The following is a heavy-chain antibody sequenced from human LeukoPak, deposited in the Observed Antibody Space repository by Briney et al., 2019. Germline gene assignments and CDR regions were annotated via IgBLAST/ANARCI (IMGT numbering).Heavy chain of an antibody. Sequence: GGSLRLSCAASGFTFSDYWMSWVRQAPGKGLEWVANIKQDGSGKYYVDSVKDRFSISRDNAKNSLYLQMNSLRAEDTAVYYCAKEAQGCSITSCYFDSWGQGTLVTVSS. CDR1: GFTFSDYW. J-gene: IGHJ4*02. V-gene: IGHV3-7*04. CDR2: IKQDGSGK. D-gene: IGHD2-2*01. CDR3: AKEAQGCSITSCYFDS.